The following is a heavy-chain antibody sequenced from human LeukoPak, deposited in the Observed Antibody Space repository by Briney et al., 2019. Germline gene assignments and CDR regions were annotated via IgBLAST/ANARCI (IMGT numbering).Heavy chain of an antibody. J-gene: IGHJ2*01. Sequence: SETLSLTCTVSGGSISSSSYYWGWIREPPGKGLEWIGSIYYSGSTYYNPSLKSRVTISVDTSKNQFSLKLSSVTAADTAVYYCASRYYYDSSGYFWYFDLWGRGTLVTVS. V-gene: IGHV4-39*01. CDR2: IYYSGST. CDR1: GGSISSSSYY. D-gene: IGHD3-22*01. CDR3: ASRYYYDSSGYFWYFDL.